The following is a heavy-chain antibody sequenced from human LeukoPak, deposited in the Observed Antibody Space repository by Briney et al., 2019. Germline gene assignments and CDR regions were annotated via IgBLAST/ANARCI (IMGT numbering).Heavy chain of an antibody. CDR3: ARGTPYTGIAAFPGGIYYYSMDV. Sequence: ASVKVSCKASGYTFTGYYMHWVRQAPGQGLEWMGWINPNSGGTNYAQKFQGRVTMTRDTSISTAYMELSRLRSGDTAVYYCARGTPYTGIAAFPGGIYYYSMDVWGQGTTVTVSS. CDR2: INPNSGGT. J-gene: IGHJ6*02. D-gene: IGHD6-13*01. V-gene: IGHV1-2*02. CDR1: GYTFTGYY.